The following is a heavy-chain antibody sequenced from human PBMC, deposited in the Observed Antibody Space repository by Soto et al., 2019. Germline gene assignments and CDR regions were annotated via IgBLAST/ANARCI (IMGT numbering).Heavy chain of an antibody. V-gene: IGHV1-2*02. Sequence: ASVKVSCKASGYTFTGYYVHWVREAPGQGLEWMGWINPETGATSYAQKFQGRVTLSRDTSINTAYLELSSLRFDDAAVYFCARERYQVISDGMDVWGQGTTVTVS. J-gene: IGHJ6*02. D-gene: IGHD2-2*01. CDR3: ARERYQVISDGMDV. CDR2: INPETGAT. CDR1: GYTFTGYY.